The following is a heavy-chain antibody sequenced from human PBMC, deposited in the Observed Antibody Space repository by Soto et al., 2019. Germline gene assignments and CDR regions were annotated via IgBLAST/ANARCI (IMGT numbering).Heavy chain of an antibody. J-gene: IGHJ5*02. D-gene: IGHD6-13*01. CDR3: ARGGRLEAAGTGKWFDT. CDR1: GYTFSSYG. V-gene: IGHV1-18*01. CDR2: ISTYNGNT. Sequence: ASVKVSCKASGYTFSSYGFNWVRQAPGQGPEWMGWISTYNGNTDYAQKFQGRVTLTTDTSTSTGYMELRSLRTEDTVVYYCARGGRLEAAGTGKWFDTWGQGTLVTVCS.